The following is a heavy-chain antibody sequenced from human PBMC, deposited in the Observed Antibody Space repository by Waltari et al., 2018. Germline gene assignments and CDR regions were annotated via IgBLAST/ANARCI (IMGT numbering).Heavy chain of an antibody. Sequence: VQLVQSGAEVKTPGEYLRISCRDSGSGFASYWSAWVRQRPGKCLEWMGHIYPGDSDTRYNPSFQGQVTISADKSVTTVYLQWSSLKTSDSGIYYCARRFMTGEGLTLNWLDPWGQGTLVTVSS. J-gene: IGHJ5*02. D-gene: IGHD3-16*01. V-gene: IGHV5-51*01. CDR3: ARRFMTGEGLTLNWLDP. CDR2: IYPGDSDT. CDR1: GSGFASYW.